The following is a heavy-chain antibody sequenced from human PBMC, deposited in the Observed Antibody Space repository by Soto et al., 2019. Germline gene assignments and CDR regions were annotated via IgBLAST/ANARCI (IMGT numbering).Heavy chain of an antibody. CDR1: GFTFSSYW. D-gene: IGHD2-15*01. Sequence: EVQLVESGGDLVQPGGSLRLSCAASGFTFSSYWMAWVRQSPGKGLEWVASMNQHGSDIQYVDSVRGLFAISRDHARNLVYLLINNLRCVDTASYLWAIDIYCLATCYRGHANWSQGTIVTVSS. CDR2: MNQHGSDI. V-gene: IGHV3-7*03. J-gene: IGHJ1*01. CDR3: AIDIYCLATCYRGHAN.